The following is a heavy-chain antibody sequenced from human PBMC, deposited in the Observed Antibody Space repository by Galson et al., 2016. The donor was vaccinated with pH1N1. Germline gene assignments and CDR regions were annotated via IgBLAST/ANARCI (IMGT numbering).Heavy chain of an antibody. Sequence: SGYTFTREYIHWVRQAPGQGLEWMGVIDPSNGGTTYSQNFQGLVTMTRDTSTNTVYMELSGLKSEDTAVYFCIRDLGRPRDYWGQGTLVTVSS. D-gene: IGHD7-27*01. J-gene: IGHJ4*02. CDR1: GYTFTREY. V-gene: IGHV1-46*01. CDR3: IRDLGRPRDY. CDR2: IDPSNGGT.